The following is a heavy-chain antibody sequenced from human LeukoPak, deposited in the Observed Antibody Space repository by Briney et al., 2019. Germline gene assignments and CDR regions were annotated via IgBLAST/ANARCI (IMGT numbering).Heavy chain of an antibody. V-gene: IGHV3-33*08. D-gene: IGHD5-12*01. Sequence: PGGSLRLSCAASGFTFSSYWMTWVRQAPGKGLEWVAVIWYDGSNKYYADSVKGRFTISRDNSKNTLYLQMNSLRAEDTAVYYCARDRGYSGYALGDYWGQGTLVTVSS. J-gene: IGHJ4*02. CDR1: GFTFSSYW. CDR2: IWYDGSNK. CDR3: ARDRGYSGYALGDY.